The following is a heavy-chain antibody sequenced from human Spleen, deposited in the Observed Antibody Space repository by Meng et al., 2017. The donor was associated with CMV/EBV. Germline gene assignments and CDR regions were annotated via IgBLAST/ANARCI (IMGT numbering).Heavy chain of an antibody. J-gene: IGHJ4*02. Sequence: ASVKVSCKASGYTFTVHFMHWVRQAPGQGLEWMGWINPNSGGTDFAQKFQGRVTMTRDTSISTAYMELSRLTSDDTAVYYCAVIAVAAAVPQYYLDFWGQGTLVTVSS. CDR1: GYTFTVHF. CDR3: AVIAVAAAVPQYYLDF. D-gene: IGHD6-19*01. V-gene: IGHV1-2*02. CDR2: INPNSGGT.